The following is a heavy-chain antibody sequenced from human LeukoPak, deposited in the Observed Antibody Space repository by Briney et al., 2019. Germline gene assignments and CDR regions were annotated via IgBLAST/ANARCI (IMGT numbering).Heavy chain of an antibody. D-gene: IGHD3-9*01. Sequence: XGXGIIYPGDFDTRYSPSFQGQVTISADKSISTAYLQWSSLKASDTAMYYCARHFSDDILTVNYWGQGTLVTVSS. CDR2: IYPGDFDT. V-gene: IGHV5-51*01. CDR3: ARHFSDDILTVNY. J-gene: IGHJ4*02.